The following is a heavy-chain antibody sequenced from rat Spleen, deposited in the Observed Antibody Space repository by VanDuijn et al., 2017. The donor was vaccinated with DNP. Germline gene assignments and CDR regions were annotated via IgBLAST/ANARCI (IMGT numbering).Heavy chain of an antibody. CDR2: ISYSGRT. D-gene: IGHD1-7*01. J-gene: IGHJ2*01. CDR3: ARWTRYFDY. Sequence: EVQLQESGSXLVKPSXXXSLXXXVTXXSIXXXYWXWIRQFPGNKLEYIGHISYSGRTNYNPSLKSRLSITRDTSKNHFFLHLNSVTTEDTATYYCARWTRYFDYWGQGVMVTVSS. CDR1: XXSIXXXY. V-gene: IGHV3-1*01.